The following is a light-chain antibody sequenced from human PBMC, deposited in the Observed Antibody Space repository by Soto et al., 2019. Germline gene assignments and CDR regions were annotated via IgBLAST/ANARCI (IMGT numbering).Light chain of an antibody. CDR1: TSNIGSKT. V-gene: IGLV1-44*01. J-gene: IGLJ2*01. CDR2: SND. Sequence: QSVLTQPPSASGTPGQRVTISCSGSTSNIGSKTVNWYQQLPGTAPKLLIYSNDQRPSGVPDRISGSKSGTSASLAISRLQSEDEADYYCAAWDDSLNGVVFGGGTKLTVL. CDR3: AAWDDSLNGVV.